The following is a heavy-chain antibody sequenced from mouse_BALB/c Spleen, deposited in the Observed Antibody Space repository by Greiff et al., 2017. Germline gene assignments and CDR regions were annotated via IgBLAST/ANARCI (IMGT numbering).Heavy chain of an antibody. CDR1: GFTFNTYA. J-gene: IGHJ2*01. CDR3: VRHHYYGYLDY. Sequence: DVMLVESGGGLVQPKGSLKLSCAASGFTFNTYAMNWVRQAPGKGLEWVARIRSKSNNYATYYADSVKDRFTISRDDSQSMLYLQMNNLKTEDTAMYYCVRHHYYGYLDYWGQGTTLTVSS. V-gene: IGHV10-1*02. D-gene: IGHD1-2*01. CDR2: IRSKSNNYAT.